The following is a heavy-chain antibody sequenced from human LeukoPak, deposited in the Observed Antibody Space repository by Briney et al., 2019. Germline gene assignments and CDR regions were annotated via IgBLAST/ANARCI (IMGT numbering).Heavy chain of an antibody. D-gene: IGHD4-17*01. CDR3: ASGLRSPGWFDP. V-gene: IGHV3-74*01. Sequence: GGSLRLSCAASGFTFSSYWMHWVRQAPGKGLVWVSRINTDGSSTSYADSVKGRFTISRDNAKNTLYLQMNSLRAEDTAVYYCASGLRSPGWFDPWGQGTLVTVSS. J-gene: IGHJ5*02. CDR1: GFTFSSYW. CDR2: INTDGSST.